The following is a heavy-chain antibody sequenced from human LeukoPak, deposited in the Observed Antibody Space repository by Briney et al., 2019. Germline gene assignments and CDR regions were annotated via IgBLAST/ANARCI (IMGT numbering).Heavy chain of an antibody. CDR3: ASTEYQLLGATNWSDP. J-gene: IGHJ5*02. Sequence: PGGPLRLSCAASGFTFSSYSMNWVRQPPGKGREWVSYISSSSSTIYYADSVKGRFTISRDNAKNSLYLQMNSLRAEDTAVYYCASTEYQLLGATNWSDPWGQGALVTVSS. CDR2: ISSSSSTI. D-gene: IGHD2-2*01. CDR1: GFTFSSYS. V-gene: IGHV3-48*01.